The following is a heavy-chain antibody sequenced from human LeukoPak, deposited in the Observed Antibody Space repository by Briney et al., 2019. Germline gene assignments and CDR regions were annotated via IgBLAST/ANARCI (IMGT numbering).Heavy chain of an antibody. J-gene: IGHJ4*02. CDR3: ARAIVATTFEATYYFDY. CDR1: GGSISSCY. D-gene: IGHD5-12*01. V-gene: IGHV4-59*01. Sequence: SETLSLTCTVSGGSISSCYWSWIRQPPGKGLEWIGYIYYSGSTNYNPSLKSRVTISVDTSKNQFSLKLSSVTAADTAVYYCARAIVATTFEATYYFDYWGQGTLVTVSS. CDR2: IYYSGST.